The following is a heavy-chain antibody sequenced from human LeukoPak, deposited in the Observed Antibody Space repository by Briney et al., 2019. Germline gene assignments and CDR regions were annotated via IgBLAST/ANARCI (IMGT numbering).Heavy chain of an antibody. D-gene: IGHD3-16*01. CDR1: GYTLTELS. Sequence: GASVKVSCKVSGYTLTELSMHWVRQAPGKGLEWMGAFDAEDGETIYAQKFQGRVTMTEDTSTDTAYMELRSLRSDDTAVYFCARDVPPRDGQQFGFDYWGQGTLVTVSS. J-gene: IGHJ4*02. CDR3: ARDVPPRDGQQFGFDY. V-gene: IGHV1-24*01. CDR2: FDAEDGET.